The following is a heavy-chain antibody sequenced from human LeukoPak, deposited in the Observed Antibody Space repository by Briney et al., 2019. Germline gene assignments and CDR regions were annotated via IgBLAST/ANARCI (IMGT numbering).Heavy chain of an antibody. J-gene: IGHJ4*02. CDR2: INHSGST. CDR1: GGSFSGYY. V-gene: IGHV4-34*01. D-gene: IGHD2-2*01. CDR3: ATRLSSLRLALYYFDY. Sequence: NSSETLSLTCAVYGGSFSGYYWSWIRQPPGKGLEWIGEINHSGSTNYNPSLKSRVTISVDTSKNQFSLKLSSVTAADTAVYYCATRLSSLRLALYYFDYCGQGTLVTVSS.